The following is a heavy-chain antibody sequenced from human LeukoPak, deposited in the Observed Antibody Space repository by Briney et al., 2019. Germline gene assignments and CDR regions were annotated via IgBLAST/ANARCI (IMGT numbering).Heavy chain of an antibody. D-gene: IGHD6-19*01. CDR3: ARGSSGWNTDFDF. J-gene: IGHJ4*02. Sequence: SETLSLTCTVSGGSISSGGYYWSWIRQHPGKGLEWIGYIYYSGSTSYNPSLKSRVTISINTSEKQFSLKLSSVTAADTAVYYCARGSSGWNTDFDFWGQGTLVTVSS. CDR1: GGSISSGGYY. V-gene: IGHV4-61*08. CDR2: IYYSGST.